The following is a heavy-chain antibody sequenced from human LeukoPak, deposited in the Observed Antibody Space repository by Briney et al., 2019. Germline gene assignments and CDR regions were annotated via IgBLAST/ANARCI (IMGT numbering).Heavy chain of an antibody. D-gene: IGHD2-21*02. V-gene: IGHV4-59*01. CDR1: GGSISSYY. CDR2: IYYSGST. J-gene: IGHJ4*02. CDR3: ARDLGTAGRPNDN. Sequence: PSETLSLTCTVSGGSISSYYWSWIRQPPGKGLEWIGYIYYSGSTSYNPSLKSRVTISVDTSKNQFSLKLSSVTAADTAVYFCARDLGTAGRPNDNWGQGILVTVSS.